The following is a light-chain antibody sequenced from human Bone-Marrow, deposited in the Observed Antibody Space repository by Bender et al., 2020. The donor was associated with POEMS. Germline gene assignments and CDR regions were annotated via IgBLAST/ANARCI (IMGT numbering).Light chain of an antibody. Sequence: QSALTQPASVSGSLGQSITISCTGTNNDGGGYDSVSWFQQHPGKAPKLIIYDVSNRPSGVPDRFSGSKSGTSASLAITGLQAEDEGDYYCQSYDNSLGGWVFGGGTKLTVL. CDR1: NNDGGGYDS. CDR3: QSYDNSLGGWV. CDR2: DVS. J-gene: IGLJ3*02. V-gene: IGLV2-14*03.